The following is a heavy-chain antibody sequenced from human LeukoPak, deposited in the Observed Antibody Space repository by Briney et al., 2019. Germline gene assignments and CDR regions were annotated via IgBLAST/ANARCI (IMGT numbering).Heavy chain of an antibody. CDR1: GVTFSGYY. CDR2: INHSGGT. Sequence: AETLSLTCAVSGVTFSGYYRSWIRQPPGKGLEWIGEINHSGGTNYNPSLKSRVSISVDTFKNQYSLKLSTVTAADTAVYYCARGGSSSWYYYYMDVWGKGTTVTVSS. CDR3: ARGGSSSWYYYYMDV. J-gene: IGHJ6*03. V-gene: IGHV4-34*01. D-gene: IGHD6-13*01.